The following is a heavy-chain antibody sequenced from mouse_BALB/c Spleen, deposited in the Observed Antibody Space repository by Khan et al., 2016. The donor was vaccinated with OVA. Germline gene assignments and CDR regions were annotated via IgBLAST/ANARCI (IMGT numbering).Heavy chain of an antibody. J-gene: IGHJ3*01. V-gene: IGHV5-6*01. CDR2: ITSDGYYT. Sequence: EVELVESGGDLVKPGGSLRLSCAASGFTFSTYGMSWVRQFPDKRLEWVATITSDGYYTYYPDTVKGRFTISRNNAENTLYLQMRSLKSEDTAIYYCASHLTGSFAYWGQGTLVTVSA. CDR1: GFTFSTYG. D-gene: IGHD4-1*01. CDR3: ASHLTGSFAY.